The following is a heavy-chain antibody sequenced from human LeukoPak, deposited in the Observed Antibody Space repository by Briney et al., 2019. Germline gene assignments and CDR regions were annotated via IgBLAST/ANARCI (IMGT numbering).Heavy chain of an antibody. CDR3: AREGGWSGDAFDI. CDR2: IYYSGST. D-gene: IGHD6-19*01. J-gene: IGHJ3*02. V-gene: IGHV4-59*01. CDR1: GDSISSYY. Sequence: SETLSLTCTVSGDSISSYYWSWIRQPPGKGLEWIGYIYYSGSTNYNPSLKSRVTISVDTSKNQFSLKLSSVTAADTAVYYCAREGGWSGDAFDIWGQGTMVTVSS.